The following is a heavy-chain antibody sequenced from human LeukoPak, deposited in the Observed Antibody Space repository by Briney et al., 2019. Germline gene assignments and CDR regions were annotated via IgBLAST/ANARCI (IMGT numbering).Heavy chain of an antibody. V-gene: IGHV1-2*02. D-gene: IGHD2-2*01. J-gene: IGHJ6*03. CDR2: INPISGGT. CDR1: GYTFTGYY. CDR3: ARSVDIVVVPAQNSYYMDV. Sequence: GASVKVSCKASGYTFTGYYMHWVRQAPGQGLEWMGWINPISGGTNYAQKFQGRVTMTRDTSISTAYMELSRLRSDDTAVYYCARSVDIVVVPAQNSYYMDVWGKGTTVTVSS.